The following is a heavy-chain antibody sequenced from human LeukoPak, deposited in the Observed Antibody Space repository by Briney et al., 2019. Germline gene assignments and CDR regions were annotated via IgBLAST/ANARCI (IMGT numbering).Heavy chain of an antibody. CDR2: INHSGST. CDR3: ARGFGVVPAATLDY. V-gene: IGHV4-34*01. Sequence: SETLSLTCAVYDGSFSGYYWSWIRQPPGKGLEWIGEINHSGSTNYNPSLKSRVTISVDTSKNQFSLKLSSVTAADTAVYYCARGFGVVPAATLDYWGQGTLVTVSS. J-gene: IGHJ4*02. D-gene: IGHD2-2*01. CDR1: DGSFSGYY.